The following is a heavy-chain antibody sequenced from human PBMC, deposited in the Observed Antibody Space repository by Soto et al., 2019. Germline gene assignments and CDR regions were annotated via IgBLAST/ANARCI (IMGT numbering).Heavy chain of an antibody. V-gene: IGHV1-18*01. Sequence: VASVKVSCKASGYTFTSYGISWVRQAPGQGLEWMGWISAYNGNTNYAQKVQGRVTMTTDTPTSTAYMELRSLRSDDTAVYYCARVGTHSVPGGIDYWGQGTLVTVSS. CDR2: ISAYNGNT. J-gene: IGHJ4*02. CDR3: ARVGTHSVPGGIDY. D-gene: IGHD2-2*01. CDR1: GYTFTSYG.